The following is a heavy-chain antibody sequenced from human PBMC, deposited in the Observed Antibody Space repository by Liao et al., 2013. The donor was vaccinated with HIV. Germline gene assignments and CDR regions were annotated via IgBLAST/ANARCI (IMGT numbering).Heavy chain of an antibody. Sequence: QGQLKQWGTGLLKPSETLSRFCAVYVGSFRNYYWSWIRQRPGKGLEWLGEINDSGKTNYNPSLKSRVIISIDTSRNQFSLRLNSVTAADTAMYFCTRGSRGTVTPFQHWGQGTLVTVSS. D-gene: IGHD4-17*01. CDR1: VGSFRNYY. CDR3: TRGSRGTVTPFQH. J-gene: IGHJ1*01. CDR2: INDSGKT. V-gene: IGHV4-34*01.